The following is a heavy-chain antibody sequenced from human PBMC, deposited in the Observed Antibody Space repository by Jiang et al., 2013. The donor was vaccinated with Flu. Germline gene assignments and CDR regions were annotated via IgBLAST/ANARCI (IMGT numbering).Heavy chain of an antibody. CDR1: GGSISSGGYS. V-gene: IGHV4-30-2*01. D-gene: IGHD4-11*01. CDR2: IYHSGIT. Sequence: SGLVKPSQTLSLTCAVSGGSISSGGYSWSWIRQPPRKGLEWLGYIYHSGITYXNPSLKSRVTISVDRSRNQFSLHLSSVTAADTALYYCARTLTTRGLTFDNWGQGTLVTVSS. J-gene: IGHJ4*02. CDR3: ARTLTTRGLTFDN.